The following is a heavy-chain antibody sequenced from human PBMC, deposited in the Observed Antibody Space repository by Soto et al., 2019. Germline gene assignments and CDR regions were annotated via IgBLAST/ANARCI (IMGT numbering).Heavy chain of an antibody. CDR2: IYWDDDK. J-gene: IGHJ5*02. Sequence: QITLKESGPTLVKPTQTLTLTCTFSGFSLSTSGVGVGWIRQPPGKALEWLALIYWDDDKRYSPSLKSRLTISKDTSKNQGDLTMTNVDPVDKATYYCEHRQGGVHGTRWIDPWGQGRLVTVSS. V-gene: IGHV2-5*02. D-gene: IGHD3-16*01. CDR3: EHRQGGVHGTRWIDP. CDR1: GFSLSTSGVG.